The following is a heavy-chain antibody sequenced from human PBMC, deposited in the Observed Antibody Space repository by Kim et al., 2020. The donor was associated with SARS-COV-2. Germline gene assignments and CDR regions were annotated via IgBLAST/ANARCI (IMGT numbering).Heavy chain of an antibody. J-gene: IGHJ5*02. D-gene: IGHD3-9*01. CDR3: AREGTINFGWLPWNWFDP. CDR2: ISSSSSYI. CDR1: GFTFSSYS. V-gene: IGHV3-21*01. Sequence: GGSLRLSCAASGFTFSSYSMNWVRQAPGKGLEWVSSISSSSSYIYYADSVKGRFTISRDNAKNSLYLQMNSLRAEDTAVYYCAREGTINFGWLPWNWFDPRGEGTLGTVSS.